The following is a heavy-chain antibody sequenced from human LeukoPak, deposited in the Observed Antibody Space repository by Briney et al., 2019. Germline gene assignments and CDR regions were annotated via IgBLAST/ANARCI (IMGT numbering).Heavy chain of an antibody. CDR2: LSPVLA. CDR1: GGTINNFA. J-gene: IGHJ4*02. Sequence: SVKVSCKVAGGTINNFAISWVRQAPGQGLEWMGGLSPVLATYAQKFQGRVTITADESTDTVYMELSSLRSEDTAVYYCARGGYCTNGVCYYFDYWGQGTLVTVSS. V-gene: IGHV1-69*13. CDR3: ARGGYCTNGVCYYFDY. D-gene: IGHD2-8*01.